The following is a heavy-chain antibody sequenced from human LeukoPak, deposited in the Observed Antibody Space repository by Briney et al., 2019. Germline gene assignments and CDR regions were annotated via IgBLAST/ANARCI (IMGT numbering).Heavy chain of an antibody. CDR2: ISASGGST. D-gene: IGHD3-10*01. CDR3: ANTHGSGSYYNGY. Sequence: GGSLRLFCAASGFTFSNYAMSWVRQAPGKGLEWVSAISASGGSTYYADSVKGRFTISRDNSKNTLYLQMNSLRAEDTAVYYCANTHGSGSYYNGYWGQGTLVTVSS. J-gene: IGHJ4*02. V-gene: IGHV3-23*01. CDR1: GFTFSNYA.